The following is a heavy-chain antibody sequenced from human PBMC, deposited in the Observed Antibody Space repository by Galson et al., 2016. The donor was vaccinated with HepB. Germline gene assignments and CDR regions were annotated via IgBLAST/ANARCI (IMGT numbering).Heavy chain of an antibody. Sequence: PALVKPTQTLTLSCSFSGFSLSTTGVGVGWIRQPPGKALEWLALIYWDDDKRYSPSLKSRLTITKDTSKNQVVLTMTNMDPVDTATYYCAYWTSYYDTTVHWGTLRAFDIWGQGTVVTVSS. J-gene: IGHJ3*02. D-gene: IGHD3-16*01. CDR1: GFSLSTTGVG. CDR2: IYWDDDK. V-gene: IGHV2-5*02. CDR3: AYWTSYYDTTVHWGTLRAFDI.